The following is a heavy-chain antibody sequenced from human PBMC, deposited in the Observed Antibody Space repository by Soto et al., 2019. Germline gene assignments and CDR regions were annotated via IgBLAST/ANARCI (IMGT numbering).Heavy chain of an antibody. CDR2: ISGSGGST. V-gene: IGHV3-23*01. CDR3: AKDPHYYDSSGAWGRY. J-gene: IGHJ4*02. Sequence: EVQLLESGGGLVQPGGSLRLSCAASGFTFSSYAMSWVRQAPGKGLEWVSAISGSGGSTYYADSVKGRFTISRDNSKNTLYLQMNSLRAEDTAVYYCAKDPHYYDSSGAWGRYWGQGTLVTVSS. D-gene: IGHD3-22*01. CDR1: GFTFSSYA.